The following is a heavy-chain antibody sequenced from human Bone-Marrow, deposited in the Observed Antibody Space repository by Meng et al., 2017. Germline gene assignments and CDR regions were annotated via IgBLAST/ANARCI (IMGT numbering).Heavy chain of an antibody. CDR1: GATSSNYA. CDR3: ARVVGYSGSYELDP. J-gene: IGHJ5*02. D-gene: IGHD1-26*01. CDR2: IIPIFGTA. Sequence: HGHPVYAGAVGTMPGTSWKASCKAPGATSSNYAISWGRQAPGQGLEWMGVIIPIFGTANYTQKFQGRVTITADKSTSTAYMELSSLRSEDTAVYYCARVVGYSGSYELDPWGQGTLVTVSS. V-gene: IGHV1-69*06.